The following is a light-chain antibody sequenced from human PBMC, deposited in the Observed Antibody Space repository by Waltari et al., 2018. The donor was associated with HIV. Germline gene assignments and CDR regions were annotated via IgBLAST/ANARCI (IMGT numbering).Light chain of an antibody. CDR1: SRDVGGYNN. CDR2: EVS. CDR3: SSYTSSSTLV. Sequence: QSAMTQPASVSGSPGQSITISCTGTSRDVGGYNNVSWYQHHPGKAPKLKIYEVSNRPSGVSNRFSGSKSDNTASLTISGLQAEDEADYYCSSYTSSSTLVFGGGTKLTVL. J-gene: IGLJ2*01. V-gene: IGLV2-14*01.